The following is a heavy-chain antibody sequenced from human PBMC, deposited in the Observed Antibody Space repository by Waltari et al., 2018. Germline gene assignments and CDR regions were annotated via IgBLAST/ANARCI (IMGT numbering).Heavy chain of an antibody. CDR2: FYYPGNI. D-gene: IGHD2-2*01. V-gene: IGHV4-39*02. CDR3: ARLSGYCDDTGCYGHYAMDV. CDR1: GGSVSRTRYS. J-gene: IGHJ6*02. Sequence: QLQLQESGPGLVKPSETLSLTCTVSGGSVSRTRYSWAWLRQSPGKGLEWIGTFYYPGNIYYNPSLTSRVTISVDSPQNHLSLRLSSVTAADTAVYYCARLSGYCDDTGCYGHYAMDVWGQGTTVTVSS.